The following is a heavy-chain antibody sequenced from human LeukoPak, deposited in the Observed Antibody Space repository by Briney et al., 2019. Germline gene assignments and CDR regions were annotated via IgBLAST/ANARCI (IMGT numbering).Heavy chain of an antibody. V-gene: IGHV6-1*01. CDR2: TYYRSKWYN. CDR3: AREEEGYNWNYVDAWVV. J-gene: IGHJ6*02. CDR1: GDSVSSNSAA. Sequence: SQTLSLTCAISGDSVSSNSAAWNWSRQSPSRGLEWLGRTYYRSKWYNDYAVSVKSRITINPDTSKNQFSLQLNSVTPEDTAVYYCAREEEGYNWNYVDAWVVWGQGTTVTVSS. D-gene: IGHD1-7*01.